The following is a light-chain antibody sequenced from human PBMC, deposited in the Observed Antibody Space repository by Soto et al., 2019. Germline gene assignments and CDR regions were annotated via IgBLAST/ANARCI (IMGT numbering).Light chain of an antibody. CDR1: QSVSSSY. CDR2: GAS. J-gene: IGKJ1*01. Sequence: VLTQSPGTLSLSPGERATLSCRASQSVSSSYLAWYQQKPGQAPRLLIYGASTRATSFPARFSGSGSGTEFTLTISSLQSEDFAVYYCLQYNNWWTFGQGPRWIS. V-gene: IGKV3-15*01. CDR3: LQYNNWWT.